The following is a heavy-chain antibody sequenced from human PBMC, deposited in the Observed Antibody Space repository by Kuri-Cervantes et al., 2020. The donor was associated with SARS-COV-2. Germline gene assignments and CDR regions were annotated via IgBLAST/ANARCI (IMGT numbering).Heavy chain of an antibody. V-gene: IGHV4-30-2*01. Sequence: LRLSCAVSGGSISSGGYSWSWIRQPPGKGLEWIGYIYHSRSTYYNPSLKSRVTISLDTSKNQFSLKLSSVTAADTAVYYCARGLRGTIFGVVIDYYYGMDVWGQGTTVTVSS. CDR2: IYHSRST. J-gene: IGHJ6*02. D-gene: IGHD3-3*01. CDR1: GGSISSGGYS. CDR3: ARGLRGTIFGVVIDYYYGMDV.